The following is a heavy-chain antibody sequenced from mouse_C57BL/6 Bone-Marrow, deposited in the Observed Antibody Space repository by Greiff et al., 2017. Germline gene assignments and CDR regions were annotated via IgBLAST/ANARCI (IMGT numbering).Heavy chain of an antibody. CDR2: IHPNSGST. Sequence: QVQLQQPGAELVKPGASVKLSCKASGYTFTSYWMHWVKQRPGQGLEWIGMIHPNSGSTNYNENFKSKATLTVDKSSSTAYMQLSSLTSEDSAVYYCASYDYDGVAYWGQGTLVTVSA. CDR1: GYTFTSYW. J-gene: IGHJ3*01. V-gene: IGHV1-64*01. D-gene: IGHD2-4*01. CDR3: ASYDYDGVAY.